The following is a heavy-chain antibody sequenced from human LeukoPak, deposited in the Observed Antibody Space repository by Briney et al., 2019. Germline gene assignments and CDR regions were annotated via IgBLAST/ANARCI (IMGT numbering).Heavy chain of an antibody. CDR3: AREGWDQRDTGAFDF. Sequence: GASVKVSCKSSGFTFTRHYMHWVRQAPGQGLDYMGWINPNSGATNSAQKFQGRVTMTRDTSISTIYMELINLTSDDTAVYYCAREGWDQRDTGAFDFWGQGTLVTVPS. D-gene: IGHD6-19*01. J-gene: IGHJ4*02. V-gene: IGHV1-2*02. CDR2: INPNSGAT. CDR1: GFTFTRHY.